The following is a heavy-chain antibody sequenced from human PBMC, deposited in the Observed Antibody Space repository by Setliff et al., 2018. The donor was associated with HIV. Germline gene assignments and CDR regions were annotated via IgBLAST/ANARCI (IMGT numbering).Heavy chain of an antibody. CDR3: AKDLYDILTGALDY. D-gene: IGHD3-9*01. Sequence: GGSLRLSCAASGFTFSSYWMSWVRQAPGKGLEWVANIKYDGSEKYYVGSVKGRFTISRDNAKNSLYLQMSSLRAEDTAVYYCAKDLYDILTGALDYWGQGTLVTVSS. J-gene: IGHJ4*02. CDR1: GFTFSSYW. CDR2: IKYDGSEK. V-gene: IGHV3-7*03.